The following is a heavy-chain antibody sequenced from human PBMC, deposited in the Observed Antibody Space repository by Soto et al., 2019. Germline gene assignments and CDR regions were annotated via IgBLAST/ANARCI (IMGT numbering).Heavy chain of an antibody. Sequence: QVQLVQSGAEVKKPGSSVKVSCKASGGTFSSYAISWVRQAPGQGLEWMGGIIPIFGTANYAQKFQGRVTINADESTSTADMELSSLRSEDTAVYYCARGVEMATIPLGYYYGMDVWGQGTTVTVSS. CDR1: GGTFSSYA. J-gene: IGHJ6*02. CDR2: IIPIFGTA. D-gene: IGHD2-21*01. CDR3: ARGVEMATIPLGYYYGMDV. V-gene: IGHV1-69*12.